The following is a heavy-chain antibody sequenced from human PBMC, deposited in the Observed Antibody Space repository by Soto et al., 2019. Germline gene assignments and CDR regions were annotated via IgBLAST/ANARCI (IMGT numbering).Heavy chain of an antibody. CDR1: GFTFSSYD. CDR2: IGTAGVT. D-gene: IGHD5-12*01. Sequence: EVQLVESGGGLVQPGGSLRLSCAASGFTFSSYDMHWVRQATGKGLEWVSAIGTAGVTYYPGSVKGRFTISRENAKNSLYLQMNSLRAGDTAVYYCARLYSGSGWDIWGQGTMVTVSS. J-gene: IGHJ3*02. V-gene: IGHV3-13*01. CDR3: ARLYSGSGWDI.